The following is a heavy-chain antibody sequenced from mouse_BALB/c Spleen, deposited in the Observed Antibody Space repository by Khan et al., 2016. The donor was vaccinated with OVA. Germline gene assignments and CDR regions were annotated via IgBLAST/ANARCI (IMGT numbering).Heavy chain of an antibody. CDR2: IYPGTGSI. Sequence: QVQLKQSGAELVRPGASVKLSCKTSGYIFTSYWIHWVKQTSGQGLEWIARIYPGTGSIYYHEKFKGKATLTADKSSSTAYMQLSSLKSEDSAVYFCVRGGYDNHYFDYWDQGTTLTVSS. D-gene: IGHD2-10*02. V-gene: IGHV1-76*01. J-gene: IGHJ2*01. CDR3: VRGGYDNHYFDY. CDR1: GYIFTSYW.